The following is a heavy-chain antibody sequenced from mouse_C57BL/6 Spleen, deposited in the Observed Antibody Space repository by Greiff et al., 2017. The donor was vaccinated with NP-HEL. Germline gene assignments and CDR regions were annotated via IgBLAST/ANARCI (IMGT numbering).Heavy chain of an antibody. CDR2: IYPSDSET. Sequence: VQLQQPGAELVRPGSSVKLSCKASGYTFTSYWMDWVKQRPGQGLEWIGNIYPSDSETHYNQKFKDKATLTVDKSSSTAYMQLSSLTSEDSAVYYCASLYYYGSSPWFAYWGQGTLVTVSA. J-gene: IGHJ3*01. CDR3: ASLYYYGSSPWFAY. D-gene: IGHD1-1*01. CDR1: GYTFTSYW. V-gene: IGHV1-61*01.